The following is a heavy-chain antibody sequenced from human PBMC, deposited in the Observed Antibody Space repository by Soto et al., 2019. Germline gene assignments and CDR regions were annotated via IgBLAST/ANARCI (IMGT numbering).Heavy chain of an antibody. CDR3: ARGHSITMIVVVGIIDY. CDR2: ISSSGSTI. D-gene: IGHD3-22*01. Sequence: VGSLRLSCAASGFTFSDYYMSWIRQAPGKGLEWVSYISSSGSTIYYADSVKGRFTISRDNAKNSLYLQMNSLRAEDTAVYYCARGHSITMIVVVGIIDYWGQGTLVTVSS. CDR1: GFTFSDYY. V-gene: IGHV3-11*01. J-gene: IGHJ4*02.